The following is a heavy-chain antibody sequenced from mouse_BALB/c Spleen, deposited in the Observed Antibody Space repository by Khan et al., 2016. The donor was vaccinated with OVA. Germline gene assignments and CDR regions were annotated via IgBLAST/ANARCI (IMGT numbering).Heavy chain of an antibody. V-gene: IGHV5-17*02. CDR1: GFTFGSFG. Sequence: EVKLLESGGGLVQPGGSRKLSCTASGFTFGSFGMHWVRQAPEKGLEWVAYISSDSFTLNYADTVKGRFTISRDNPRNTLFLQMTSVRSEDTAMYYCSRANGAGFAYWGQGTLVTGAA. CDR2: ISSDSFTL. CDR3: SRANGAGFAY. J-gene: IGHJ3*01.